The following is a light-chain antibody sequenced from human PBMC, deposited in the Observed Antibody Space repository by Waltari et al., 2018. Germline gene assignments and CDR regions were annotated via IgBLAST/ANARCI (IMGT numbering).Light chain of an antibody. CDR3: QQRSKWPIT. J-gene: IGKJ5*01. CDR1: QSVSSY. CDR2: DAS. Sequence: EIVLTQSPATLSLSPGERATLSCRASQSVSSYLAWYQQKPGQAPRLLIYDASNRATGIPARFSGSGSETDFTLTISSLEPEDFALYYCQQRSKWPITFGQGTRLEIK. V-gene: IGKV3-11*01.